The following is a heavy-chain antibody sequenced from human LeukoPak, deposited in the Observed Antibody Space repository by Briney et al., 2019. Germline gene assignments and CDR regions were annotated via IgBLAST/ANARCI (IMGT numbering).Heavy chain of an antibody. V-gene: IGHV1-69-2*01. J-gene: IGHJ4*02. CDR1: GYTFTDYY. D-gene: IGHD3-9*01. CDR3: ATAPYLGRLATPDC. Sequence: ASVKISCKVSGYTFTDYYMHWVQQAPGKGLEWMGLVDPEDGETIYAEKFQGRVTITADTSTDTAYMELSSLRSEDTAVYYCATAPYLGRLATPDCWGQGTLVTVSS. CDR2: VDPEDGET.